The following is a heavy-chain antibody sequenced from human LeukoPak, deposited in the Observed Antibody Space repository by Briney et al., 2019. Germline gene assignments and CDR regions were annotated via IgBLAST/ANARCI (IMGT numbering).Heavy chain of an antibody. Sequence: ASVKVSCKASGYTFTSYGISWVRQAPGQGLEWMGWISAYNGNTNYAQKLQGRVTMTTDTSTSTAYMELRSLRSEDTAVYYCARASRYYYDSSGYSQGDYWGQGTLVTVSS. D-gene: IGHD3-22*01. CDR3: ARASRYYYDSSGYSQGDY. CDR1: GYTFTSYG. CDR2: ISAYNGNT. J-gene: IGHJ4*02. V-gene: IGHV1-18*01.